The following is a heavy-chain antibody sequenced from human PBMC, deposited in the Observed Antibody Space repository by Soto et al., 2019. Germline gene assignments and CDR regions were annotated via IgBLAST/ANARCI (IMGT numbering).Heavy chain of an antibody. CDR1: GDTFSTYA. Sequence: SVKVTCRASGDTFSTYASIWGRQAPVQGLGWMGGIIPKFNTIDHGQKFQGRVTIAADKSTSTAYMELSSLRSDDTAVYYCARVTPGGYFECWAEATLVTVSS. V-gene: IGHV1-69*06. CDR2: IIPKFNTI. D-gene: IGHD1-26*01. CDR3: ARVTPGGYFEC. J-gene: IGHJ4*02.